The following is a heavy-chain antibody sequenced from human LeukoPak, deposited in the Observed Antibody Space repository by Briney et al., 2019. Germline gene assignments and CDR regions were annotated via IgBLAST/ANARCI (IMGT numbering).Heavy chain of an antibody. CDR3: ARDGTRGYSYGYYYYYGMDV. CDR2: IIPIFGTA. J-gene: IGHJ6*02. D-gene: IGHD5-18*01. Sequence: SVKVSCKASGGTFSSYAISWVRQAPGQGLEWMGGIIPIFGTANYAQKFQGRVAITADESTSTAYMELSSLRSEDTAVYYCARDGTRGYSYGYYYYYGMDVWGQGTTVTVSS. V-gene: IGHV1-69*13. CDR1: GGTFSSYA.